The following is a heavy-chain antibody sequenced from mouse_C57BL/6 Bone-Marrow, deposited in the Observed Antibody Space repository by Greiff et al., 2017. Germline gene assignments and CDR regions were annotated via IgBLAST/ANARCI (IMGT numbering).Heavy chain of an antibody. CDR1: GYTFTSYW. D-gene: IGHD2-3*01. V-gene: IGHV1-55*01. Sequence: VQLQQSGAELVKPGASVKMSCKASGYTFTSYWITWVKQRPGQGLEWIGDIYPGSGSTNYNEKFKSKATLTVDTSSSTAYMQLSSLTSEDSAVYDCARASDGYYYAMDYWGQGTSVTVSS. CDR3: ARASDGYYYAMDY. CDR2: IYPGSGST. J-gene: IGHJ4*01.